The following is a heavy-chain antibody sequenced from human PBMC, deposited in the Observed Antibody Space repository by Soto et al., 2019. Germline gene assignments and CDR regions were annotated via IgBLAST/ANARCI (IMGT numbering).Heavy chain of an antibody. CDR1: GGTFSSYA. V-gene: IGHV1-69*13. Sequence: GASVKVSCKASGGTFSSYAISWVRQAPGQGLEWMGGIIPIFGTANYAQKFQGRVTITADESTSTAYMELSSLRPEDTAVYYCARVSGRYSYGIDYWGQGTLVTVSS. CDR3: ARVSGRYSYGIDY. J-gene: IGHJ4*02. D-gene: IGHD5-18*01. CDR2: IIPIFGTA.